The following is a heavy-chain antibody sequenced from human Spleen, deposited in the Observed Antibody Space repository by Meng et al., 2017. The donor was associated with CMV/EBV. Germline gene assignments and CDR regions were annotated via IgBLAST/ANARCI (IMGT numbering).Heavy chain of an antibody. CDR2: IYWNDDK. V-gene: IGHV2-5*01. Sequence: SGPTLVKPTQALTLTCTFPGFLLSSSGVGVGWIRQPPGKALEWLALIYWNDDKRYSPSLKRRLTITRETSKNQVVLTMTNMDPLDTATYFCAHSLFLEWPSLFDPWGQGILVTVSS. J-gene: IGHJ5*02. D-gene: IGHD3-3*01. CDR3: AHSLFLEWPSLFDP. CDR1: GFLLSSSGVG.